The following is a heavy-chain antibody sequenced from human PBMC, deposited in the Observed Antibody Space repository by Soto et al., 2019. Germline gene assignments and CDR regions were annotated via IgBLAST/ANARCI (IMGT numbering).Heavy chain of an antibody. J-gene: IGHJ5*02. CDR3: ARDLRGAGNWFDP. V-gene: IGHV4-59*01. Sequence: PSETLSLTCTVSGGSISSYYWSWIRQPPGKGLEWIGYIYYSGSTNYNPSLKSRVTISVDTSKNQFSLKLSSVTAADTAVYYCARDLRGAGNWFDPWGQGTLVTVSS. CDR2: IYYSGST. D-gene: IGHD1-26*01. CDR1: GGSISSYY.